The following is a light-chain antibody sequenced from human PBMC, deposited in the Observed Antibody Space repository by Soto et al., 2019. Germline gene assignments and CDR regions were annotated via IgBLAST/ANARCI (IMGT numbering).Light chain of an antibody. J-gene: IGLJ2*01. Sequence: QLVLTQSSSASASLGSSVKLTCTLSSGHSRYIIGWHQQQPGKAPRYLMKVESSGSYNKGSGVPDRFSGSSSGADRYLTISNLQFEDEADYYCETWDSNTLVFGGGTKVTVL. CDR3: ETWDSNTLV. CDR2: VESSGSY. CDR1: SGHSRYI. V-gene: IGLV4-60*02.